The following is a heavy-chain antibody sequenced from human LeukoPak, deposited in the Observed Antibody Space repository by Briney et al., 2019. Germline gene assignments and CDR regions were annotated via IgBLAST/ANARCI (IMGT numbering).Heavy chain of an antibody. Sequence: SETLSLTCTVSGGSISSYYWSWIRQPPGKGLEWIGYIYYSGSTNYNPSLKSRVTMSVDTSKNQFSLKLSSVTAADTAVYYCATSLAHSGSYWRWGAFDIWGQGTMVTVSS. CDR2: IYYSGST. CDR3: ATSLAHSGSYWRWGAFDI. CDR1: GGSISSYY. V-gene: IGHV4-59*12. D-gene: IGHD1-26*01. J-gene: IGHJ3*02.